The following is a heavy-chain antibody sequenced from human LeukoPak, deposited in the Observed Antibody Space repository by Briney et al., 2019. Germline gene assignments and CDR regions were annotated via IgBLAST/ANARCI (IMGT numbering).Heavy chain of an antibody. CDR3: ARSSLTGTGDY. J-gene: IGHJ4*02. CDR1: GFSLSTSGMR. Sequence: SGPALVKPTQTLTLTCTFSGFSLSTSGMRVSWIRQPPGKALEWLARIDWDDDKFYSTSLMTRLTISKDTSKNQVVLTMTNMDPVDTATYYCARSSLTGTGDYWGQGTLVTVSS. CDR2: IDWDDDK. D-gene: IGHD1-20*01. V-gene: IGHV2-70*04.